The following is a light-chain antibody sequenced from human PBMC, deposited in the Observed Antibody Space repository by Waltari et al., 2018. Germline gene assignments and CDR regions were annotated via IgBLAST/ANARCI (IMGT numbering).Light chain of an antibody. Sequence: SYELTQPPSVSVSPGQTAKIPCSGDALPKQYTYWYQQKPGQAPLLVIYKDTERPSGIPERFSCSRSGKTVTLTISGVQAEDEADYYCLSAYSGGSQGVFGGGTKLTVL. CDR1: ALPKQY. J-gene: IGLJ2*01. CDR3: LSAYSGGSQGV. V-gene: IGLV3-25*03. CDR2: KDT.